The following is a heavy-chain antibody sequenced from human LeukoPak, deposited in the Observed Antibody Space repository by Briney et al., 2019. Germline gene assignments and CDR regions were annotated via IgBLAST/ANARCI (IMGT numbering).Heavy chain of an antibody. CDR2: IKQDGSEK. CDR1: GFTFSSYS. D-gene: IGHD3-16*01. Sequence: GGSLRLSCAASGFTFSSYSMNWVRQAPGKGLEWVANIKQDGSEKYYVDSVKGRFTISRDNAKNSLYLQMNSLRAEDTAVYYCARIRYDAFDIWGQGTMVTVSS. J-gene: IGHJ3*02. CDR3: ARIRYDAFDI. V-gene: IGHV3-7*01.